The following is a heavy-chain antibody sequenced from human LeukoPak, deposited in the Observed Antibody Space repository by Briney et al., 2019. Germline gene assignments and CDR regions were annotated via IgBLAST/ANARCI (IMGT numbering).Heavy chain of an antibody. J-gene: IGHJ4*02. CDR3: ARHDDYWSGYTNAAGY. V-gene: IGHV3-7*01. D-gene: IGHD3-3*01. CDR2: IKQDGGEK. CDR1: GFDFRSYW. Sequence: SGGSLRLSCAVSGFDFRSYWMSWVRQAPGKGLEWVANIKQDGGEKYYVDSVKGRFTISRDFAKNSLDLEMNSLRAEDTAVYYCARHDDYWSGYTNAAGYWGQGTLVIVSS.